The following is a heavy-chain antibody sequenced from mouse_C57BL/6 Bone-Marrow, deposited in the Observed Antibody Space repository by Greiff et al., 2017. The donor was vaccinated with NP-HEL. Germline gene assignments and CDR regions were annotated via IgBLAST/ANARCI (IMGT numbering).Heavy chain of an antibody. V-gene: IGHV3-8*01. Sequence: EVHLVESGPGLAKPSQTLSLTCSVTGYSIPSDYWNWIRKFPGNKLEYMGYISYCGSTYYNPSLKSRISITRDTSKNQYYLQLNSVTTEDTATYYCARSPLWLRRNYYAMDYWGQGTSVTVSS. CDR2: ISYCGST. D-gene: IGHD2-2*01. CDR3: ARSPLWLRRNYYAMDY. J-gene: IGHJ4*01. CDR1: GYSIPSDY.